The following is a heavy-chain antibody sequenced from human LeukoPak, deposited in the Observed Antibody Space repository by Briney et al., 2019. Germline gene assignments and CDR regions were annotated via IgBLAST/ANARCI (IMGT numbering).Heavy chain of an antibody. Sequence: PSETLSLTCTVSGGSISSYYWSWIRQPPGKGLEWIGYIYYSGSTNYNPSLKSRVTISVDTSKNQFSLKLSSVTAADTAVYYCASTQYYDFWSGYSYWGQGTLVTVSS. D-gene: IGHD3-3*01. CDR2: IYYSGST. J-gene: IGHJ4*02. V-gene: IGHV4-59*01. CDR3: ASTQYYDFWSGYSY. CDR1: GGSISSYY.